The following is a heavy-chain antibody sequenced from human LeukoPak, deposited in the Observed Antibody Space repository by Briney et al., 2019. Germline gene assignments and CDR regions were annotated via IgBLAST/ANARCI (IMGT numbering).Heavy chain of an antibody. CDR2: IYYSGST. CDR1: GGSISSSSYY. Sequence: SETLSLTCTVSGGSISSSSYYWGWIRQPPGKGLEWIGSIYYSGSTYYNPSLKSRVTISVDTSKNQFSLKLSSVTAADTAVYYCARHEVVIMDIVVVPAARPYNWFDPWGQGTLVTVSP. D-gene: IGHD2-2*03. CDR3: ARHEVVIMDIVVVPAARPYNWFDP. V-gene: IGHV4-39*01. J-gene: IGHJ5*02.